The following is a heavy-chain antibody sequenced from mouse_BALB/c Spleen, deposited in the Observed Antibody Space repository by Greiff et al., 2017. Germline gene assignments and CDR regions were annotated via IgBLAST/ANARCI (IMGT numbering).Heavy chain of an antibody. Sequence: VQLKESGAELVKPGASVKLSCTASGFNIKDTYMHWVKQRPEQGLEWIGRIDPANGNTKYDPKFQGKATITADTSSNTAYLQLSSLTSEDTAVYYCAREYYGSFYAMYYWGQGTSVTVSS. D-gene: IGHD1-1*01. V-gene: IGHV14-3*02. CDR3: AREYYGSFYAMYY. CDR2: IDPANGNT. CDR1: GFNIKDTY. J-gene: IGHJ4*01.